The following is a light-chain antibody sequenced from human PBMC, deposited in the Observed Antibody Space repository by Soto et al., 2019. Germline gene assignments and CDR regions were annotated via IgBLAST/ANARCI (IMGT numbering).Light chain of an antibody. CDR3: QQYGNSPLT. Sequence: EVVLTQSPGTLSLSPGERATLSCRASQSVSSGTYLAWYQQKPGQAPTLLIYGASTRAAGIPARFSGSESGTDFTLTISRLEPEDFAVYYCQQYGNSPLTFGQGTRVEI. V-gene: IGKV3-20*01. CDR2: GAS. J-gene: IGKJ1*01. CDR1: QSVSSGTY.